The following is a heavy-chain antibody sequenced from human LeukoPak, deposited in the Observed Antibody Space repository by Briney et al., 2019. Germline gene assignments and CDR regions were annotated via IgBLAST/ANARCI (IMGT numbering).Heavy chain of an antibody. CDR3: ARGHCSGGSCSVDY. Sequence: PGGSLRLSCAASGFTFSSHWMHWVRQTPGKGLVWVSRINSDGTSTDYADSVKGRFTISRDNAKNTLYLQMNSLRAEDTAVYYCARGHCSGGSCSVDYWGQGTLVTVSS. V-gene: IGHV3-74*01. CDR1: GFTFSSHW. J-gene: IGHJ4*02. CDR2: INSDGTST. D-gene: IGHD2-15*01.